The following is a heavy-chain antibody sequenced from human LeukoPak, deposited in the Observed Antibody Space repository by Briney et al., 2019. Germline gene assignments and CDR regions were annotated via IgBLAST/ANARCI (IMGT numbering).Heavy chain of an antibody. D-gene: IGHD3-22*01. J-gene: IGHJ6*02. Sequence: SETLSLTCTVSGGSISSTGYYWGWIRQPPGKGLEWIGNVYYSGSTYSNPPLQGRLTISIDTSKNQFSLKLSSVTAADTAVYYCARGNRYYDSSGYRYHYYGMDVWGQGTTVTVSS. CDR2: VYYSGST. CDR1: GGSISSTGYY. V-gene: IGHV4-39*07. CDR3: ARGNRYYDSSGYRYHYYGMDV.